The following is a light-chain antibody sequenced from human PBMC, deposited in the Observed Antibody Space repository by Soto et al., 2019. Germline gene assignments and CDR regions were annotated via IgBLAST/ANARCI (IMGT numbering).Light chain of an antibody. CDR1: QSVRSW. J-gene: IGKJ1*01. Sequence: DIQMTQSPATLSSSLGDRVTIICRASQSVRSWLAWYQQKPGTAPKLLIFDASRLESGVPSRFSGSASGTEFTLTISSLQPDDFATYYCQQYNSYSFGQGTKVDIK. CDR3: QQYNSYS. V-gene: IGKV1-5*02. CDR2: DAS.